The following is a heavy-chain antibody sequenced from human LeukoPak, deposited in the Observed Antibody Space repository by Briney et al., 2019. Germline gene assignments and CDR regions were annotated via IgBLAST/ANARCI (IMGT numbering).Heavy chain of an antibody. V-gene: IGHV4-38-2*01. CDR3: ARTGYDLSWYYYYYMDV. CDR2: IYRTGET. Sequence: SETLSLACAVSGYSISSGYYWGWIRQPPGKGLEWIGSIYRTGETHYNPSLKSRLTMSVDTSKNQFSLKLNSLTAADTAVYYCARTGYDLSWYYYYYMDVWGKGTTVTVSS. D-gene: IGHD5-12*01. CDR1: GYSISSGYY. J-gene: IGHJ6*03.